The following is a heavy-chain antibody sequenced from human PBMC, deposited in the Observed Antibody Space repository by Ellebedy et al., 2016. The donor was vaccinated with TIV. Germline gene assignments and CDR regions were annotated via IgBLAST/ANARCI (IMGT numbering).Heavy chain of an antibody. J-gene: IGHJ3*02. CDR3: ARGWGTMTDDAFDI. V-gene: IGHV4-39*07. CDR2: INHSGST. D-gene: IGHD3-22*01. Sequence: MPSETLSLTCTVSGGSITSRSSYWGWTRQPPGKGLEWIGEINHSGSTNYNPSLKSRVTISVDTSKNQFSLKLSSVTAADTAVYYCARGWGTMTDDAFDIWGQGTMVTVSS. CDR1: GGSITSRSSY.